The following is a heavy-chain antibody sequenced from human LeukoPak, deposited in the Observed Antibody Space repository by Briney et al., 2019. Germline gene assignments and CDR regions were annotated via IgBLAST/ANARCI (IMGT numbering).Heavy chain of an antibody. CDR1: GGSISSYY. Sequence: SETLSLTCTVSGGSISSYYWSWIRQPPGKGLEWIGYIYYSGSTNYNPSLKSRVTISVDTSKNQFSLKLSSVTAADTAVYYCARGYGGNSLYYFDYWGQGTLVTVSS. D-gene: IGHD4-23*01. V-gene: IGHV4-59*12. CDR3: ARGYGGNSLYYFDY. J-gene: IGHJ4*02. CDR2: IYYSGST.